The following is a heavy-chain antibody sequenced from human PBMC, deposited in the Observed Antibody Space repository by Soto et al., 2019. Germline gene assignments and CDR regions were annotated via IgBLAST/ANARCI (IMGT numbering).Heavy chain of an antibody. Sequence: EVQLVESGGGLVQPGGSLRLSCAASGFTFRSYWMSWVRQTPGKGLEWVANINQDGSKKNYVDSVKGRFTISRDNAENSLDVQRNSLGAGEAAVYYWVRGGGLMWPAGDYWGQGTLVTVSS. J-gene: IGHJ4*02. CDR3: VRGGGLMWPAGDY. V-gene: IGHV3-7*04. D-gene: IGHD3-16*01. CDR2: INQDGSKK. CDR1: GFTFRSYW.